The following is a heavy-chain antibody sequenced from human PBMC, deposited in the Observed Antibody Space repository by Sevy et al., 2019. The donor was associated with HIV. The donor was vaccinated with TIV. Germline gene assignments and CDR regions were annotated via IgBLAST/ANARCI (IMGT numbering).Heavy chain of an antibody. V-gene: IGHV3-23*01. D-gene: IGHD2-8*01. CDR1: GFTFSKYP. CDR2: LSFGCGEI. Sequence: GGSLRPSCPASGFTFSKYPMSGVRHPPGKGLEWVSTLSFGCGEINYADSVKGRFTISRDNSKSSVYLQMNNLRPEDTAVYYCAREGCTKPHDYWGQGTLVTVSS. CDR3: AREGCTKPHDY. J-gene: IGHJ4*02.